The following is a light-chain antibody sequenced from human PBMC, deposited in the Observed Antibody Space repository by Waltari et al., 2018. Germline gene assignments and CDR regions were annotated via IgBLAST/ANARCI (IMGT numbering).Light chain of an antibody. J-gene: IGLJ2*01. CDR2: GNS. Sequence: HSVLTQPPSVSGAPGQRVTISCTGSSSNIGAGSDVHWYQQRPGTAPKLPIYGNSNRPAGVPDRFSGSKSGTSASLAMTGLQAEDEADYYCQSYDSSLSGSRVFGGGTKLTVL. CDR1: SSNIGAGSD. V-gene: IGLV1-40*01. CDR3: QSYDSSLSGSRV.